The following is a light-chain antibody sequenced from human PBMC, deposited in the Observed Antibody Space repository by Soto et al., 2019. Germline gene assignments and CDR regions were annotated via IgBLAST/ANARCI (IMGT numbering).Light chain of an antibody. Sequence: QSVLTQPPSVSGAPGKRAPFFCPGGSSNIGADYHVNWYQQFPGTAPRLLIYGNTNRPSGVPGRFSGSKSGTSASLAITGLQAEDEGDYYCQSYDTSLRAYVFGTGTKLTVL. CDR3: QSYDTSLRAYV. CDR1: SSNIGADYH. CDR2: GNT. V-gene: IGLV1-40*01. J-gene: IGLJ1*01.